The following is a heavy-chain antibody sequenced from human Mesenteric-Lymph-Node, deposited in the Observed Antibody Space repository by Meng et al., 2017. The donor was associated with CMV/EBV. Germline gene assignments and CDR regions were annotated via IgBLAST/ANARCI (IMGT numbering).Heavy chain of an antibody. V-gene: IGHV1-69*05. D-gene: IGHD3-10*01. J-gene: IGHJ4*02. CDR1: GGTFSSYA. CDR2: IIPIFGTA. CDR3: ARDRGPQEPFDY. Sequence: SCKASGGTFSSYAISWVRQAPGQGLEWMGGIIPIFGTANYAQKFPGRVTITTDESTSTAYMELSSLRSEDTAVYYCARDRGPQEPFDYWGQGTLVTVSS.